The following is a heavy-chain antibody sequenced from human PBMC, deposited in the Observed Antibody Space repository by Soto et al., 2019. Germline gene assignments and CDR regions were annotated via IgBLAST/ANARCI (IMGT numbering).Heavy chain of an antibody. Sequence: ASVKVSCKASGYTFTGYYMHWVRQAPGQGLEWMGWINPNSGGTNYAQKFQGWVTMTRDTSISTAYMELSRLRSDDTAVYYCAREGSSAAGSVNCFDPWGQGTLVTVSS. D-gene: IGHD6-13*01. CDR2: INPNSGGT. CDR3: AREGSSAAGSVNCFDP. V-gene: IGHV1-2*04. CDR1: GYTFTGYY. J-gene: IGHJ5*02.